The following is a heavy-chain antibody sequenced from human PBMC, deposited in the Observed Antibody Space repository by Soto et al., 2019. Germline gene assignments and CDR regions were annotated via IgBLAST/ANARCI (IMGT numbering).Heavy chain of an antibody. V-gene: IGHV3-23*01. J-gene: IGHJ3*02. Sequence: GGSLRLSCAASGFTFSSYAMSWVRQAPGKGLEWVSAISGSGGSTYYADSVKGRFTISRDNSKNTLYLQMNSLRAEDTAVYYCAKNIGLGYCSGGSCSPGHAFDIWGQGTMVTVSS. D-gene: IGHD2-15*01. CDR1: GFTFSSYA. CDR2: ISGSGGST. CDR3: AKNIGLGYCSGGSCSPGHAFDI.